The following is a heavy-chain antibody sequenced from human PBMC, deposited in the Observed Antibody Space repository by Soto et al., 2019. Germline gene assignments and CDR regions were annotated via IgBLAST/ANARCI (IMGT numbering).Heavy chain of an antibody. CDR2: IKQDGSEK. D-gene: IGHD3-10*01. J-gene: IGHJ6*02. CDR1: GFTFSSYW. V-gene: IGHV3-7*01. Sequence: PVGSLRLSCAASGFTFSSYWMSWVRQAPGKGLEWVANIKQDGSEKYYVDSVKGRFTISRDNAKNSLYLQMNSLRAGDTAVYYCARAQAVITMVRGVTDYYYYGMDVWGQGTTVTVSS. CDR3: ARAQAVITMVRGVTDYYYYGMDV.